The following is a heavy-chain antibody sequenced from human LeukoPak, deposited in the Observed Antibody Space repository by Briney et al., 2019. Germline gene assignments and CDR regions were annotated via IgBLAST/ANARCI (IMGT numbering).Heavy chain of an antibody. CDR3: AKEGYDFWSGYYVDY. D-gene: IGHD3-3*01. J-gene: IGHJ4*02. CDR2: ISGSGGST. V-gene: IGHV3-23*01. Sequence: GGSLRLSCAASGLTVSSNYMNWVRQAPGKGLEWVSAISGSGGSTYYADSVKGRFTISRDNSKNTLYLQMNSLRAEDTAVYYCAKEGYDFWSGYYVDYWGQGTLVTVSS. CDR1: GLTVSSNY.